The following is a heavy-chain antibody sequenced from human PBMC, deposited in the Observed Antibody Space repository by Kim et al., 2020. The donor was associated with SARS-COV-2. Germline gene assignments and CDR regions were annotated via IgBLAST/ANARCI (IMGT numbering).Heavy chain of an antibody. V-gene: IGHV3-11*04. CDR2: ISSGGSTI. J-gene: IGHJ6*02. CDR3: ARVASQYDNYGMDV. CDR1: GFTFSAHY. Sequence: GGSLRLSCAASGFTFSAHYMSWVRQAPGKGLEWMSYISSGGSTIYYADSLKGRFTVSRDNAKKSLYLQMSSLRAGDMAVYYCARVASQYDNYGMDVWGQG.